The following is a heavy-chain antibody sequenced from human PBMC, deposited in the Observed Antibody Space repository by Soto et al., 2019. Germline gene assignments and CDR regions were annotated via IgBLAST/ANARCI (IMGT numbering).Heavy chain of an antibody. D-gene: IGHD6-19*01. CDR1: GLTFSRSV. CDR2: ISDSGGTT. Sequence: EVQLLESGGGLVQPRGSLRLSCAASGLTFSRSVMSWVRQSPGKGLERDSGISDSGGTTYYAYSVKGRFTISRDNSKHPLYLQMNRLRAEDTAVYYCAKDRVAVSYWGQVALVTVSS. CDR3: AKDRVAVSY. J-gene: IGHJ4*02. V-gene: IGHV3-23*01.